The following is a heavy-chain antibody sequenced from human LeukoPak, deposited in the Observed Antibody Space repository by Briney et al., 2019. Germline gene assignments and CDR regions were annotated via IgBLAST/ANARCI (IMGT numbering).Heavy chain of an antibody. Sequence: PSETLSLTCTVSGGSISSSSYYWGWIRQPPGKGLEWIGIIYYTGNTYYNASLKSRVTISVDTSKNQFSLKLSSVTAADTALYYCARHRSDDYYYYMDVWGKGTTVTVSS. CDR1: GGSISSSSYY. V-gene: IGHV4-39*01. CDR2: IYYTGNT. CDR3: ARHRSDDYYYYMDV. J-gene: IGHJ6*03.